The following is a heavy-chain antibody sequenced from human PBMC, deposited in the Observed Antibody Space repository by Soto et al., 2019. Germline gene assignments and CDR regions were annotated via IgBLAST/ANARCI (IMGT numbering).Heavy chain of an antibody. CDR3: ARDVIVGTTFRGYRDD. CDR1: GSLFTGYG. D-gene: IGHD1-1*01. J-gene: IGHJ4*02. Sequence: QVHLVGSGGGVAQPGRSLRLSCAASGSLFTGYGMHWVPQAPGKGLEWVAVIWFDGSNKYYADSVKGRFTISRDNYKNMLYRQKNSLRVKDTAEYYCARDVIVGTTFRGYRDDWGQGTLVTVSS. CDR2: IWFDGSNK. V-gene: IGHV3-33*01.